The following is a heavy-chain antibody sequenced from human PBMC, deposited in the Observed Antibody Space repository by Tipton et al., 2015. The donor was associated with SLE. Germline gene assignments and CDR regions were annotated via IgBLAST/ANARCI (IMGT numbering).Heavy chain of an antibody. CDR3: AKNRYGDFWSGYADY. CDR2: ISYDGSNK. J-gene: IGHJ4*02. CDR1: GFTFSSYA. V-gene: IGHV3-30*04. D-gene: IGHD3-3*01. Sequence: SLRLSCAASGFTFSSYAMHWVRQAPGSGLEWVAVISYDGSNKYYADSVKGRFTISRDNSKNTLYLQMNSLRAEDTAVYYCAKNRYGDFWSGYADYWGQGTLVTVSS.